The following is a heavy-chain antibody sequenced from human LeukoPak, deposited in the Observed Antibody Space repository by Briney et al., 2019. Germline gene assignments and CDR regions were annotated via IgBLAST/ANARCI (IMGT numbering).Heavy chain of an antibody. Sequence: ASVKVSCKASGYTFTSYGISWVRQAPGQGLEWMGWISAYNGNTNYAQKLQGRVTMTTDTSTSTAYMELRSLRSDVTAVYYCARDSIVVVPAALLYWGQGTLVTVSS. D-gene: IGHD2-2*01. CDR3: ARDSIVVVPAALLY. CDR2: ISAYNGNT. CDR1: GYTFTSYG. J-gene: IGHJ4*02. V-gene: IGHV1-18*01.